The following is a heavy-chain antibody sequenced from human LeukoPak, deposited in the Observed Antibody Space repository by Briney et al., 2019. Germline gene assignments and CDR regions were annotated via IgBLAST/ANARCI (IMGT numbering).Heavy chain of an antibody. Sequence: GGSLRLSCAASGFTFSSYAMSWVRQAPGKGLEWVSTITGSGGSTYYADPVKGRFTISRDNSKNTLYLQMNSLRGEDTAVYYCAKDFPSGRQSGGRTYWGQGTLVTVSS. V-gene: IGHV3-23*01. CDR3: AKDFPSGRQSGGRTY. J-gene: IGHJ4*02. CDR2: ITGSGGST. CDR1: GFTFSSYA. D-gene: IGHD2-15*01.